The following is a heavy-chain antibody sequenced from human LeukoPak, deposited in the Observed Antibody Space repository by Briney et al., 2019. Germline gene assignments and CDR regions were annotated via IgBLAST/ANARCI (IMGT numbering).Heavy chain of an antibody. CDR2: ISYDGSNT. CDR3: AKVRVGMGVYDAFDI. CDR1: GFTFNSYG. J-gene: IGHJ3*02. Sequence: PGGSLRLSCAASGFTFNSYGMHWVRQAPGKGLEWLAFISYDGSNTYYADSVKGRFTISRDNSRNTLYLQMNSLRAEDTAVYYCAKVRVGMGVYDAFDIWGQGTMVTVSS. D-gene: IGHD1-26*01. V-gene: IGHV3-30*02.